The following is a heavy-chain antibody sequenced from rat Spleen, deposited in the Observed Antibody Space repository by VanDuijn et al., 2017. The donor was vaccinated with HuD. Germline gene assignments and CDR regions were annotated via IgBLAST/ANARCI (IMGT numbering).Heavy chain of an antibody. J-gene: IGHJ4*01. D-gene: IGHD1-12*03. CDR3: PSWFSYVMDA. Sequence: EVQLVESGGGLVQPGSPLKLSCAASGFTFSGNWMTWLRQAPGKGLEWVQSITNTGGTLYYLGSVKCRFTISRVNAKSTPSLQLNAPRSAYTATFHSPSWFSYVMDAWGQGASVTVSS. CDR2: ITNTGGTL. V-gene: IGHV5-31*01. CDR1: GFTFSGNW.